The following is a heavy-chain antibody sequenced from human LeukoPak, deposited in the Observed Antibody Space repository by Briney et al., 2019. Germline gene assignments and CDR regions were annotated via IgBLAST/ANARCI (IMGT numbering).Heavy chain of an antibody. CDR2: ISGSGGTT. Sequence: GGSLRLSCAASGFTFDDYAMHWVRQAPGKVLEWVSAISGSGGTTYYANSVKGRFTISRDNSKNTLYLQMNSLRAEDTAVYYCAKEAADIVVVPAAMMDSWGQGTLVTVSS. V-gene: IGHV3-23*01. D-gene: IGHD2-2*01. CDR3: AKEAADIVVVPAAMMDS. J-gene: IGHJ5*01. CDR1: GFTFDDYA.